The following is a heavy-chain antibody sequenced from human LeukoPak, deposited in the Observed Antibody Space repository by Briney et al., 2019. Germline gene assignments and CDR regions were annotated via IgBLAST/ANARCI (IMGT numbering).Heavy chain of an antibody. CDR1: GGSFSGYY. D-gene: IGHD6-13*01. Sequence: SETLSLTCAVYGGSFSGYYWSWIRQPPGKGLEWIGEINHSGSTNYNPSLKSRVTISVDTSKNQFSLKLSSVTAADTAVYYCARHRAGYSSSYSDWGQGTLVTVSS. CDR3: ARHRAGYSSSYSD. J-gene: IGHJ4*02. V-gene: IGHV4-34*01. CDR2: INHSGST.